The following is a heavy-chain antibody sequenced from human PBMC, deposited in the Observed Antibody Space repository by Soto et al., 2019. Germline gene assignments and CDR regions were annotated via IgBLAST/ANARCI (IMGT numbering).Heavy chain of an antibody. CDR2: ISYDGSNK. J-gene: IGHJ4*02. CDR1: GFTFSSYG. Sequence: GGSLRLSCAASGFTFSSYGMHWVRQAPGKGLEWVAVISYDGSNKYYADSVKGRFTISRDNSKNTLYLQMNSLRAEDTAVYYCAASQYSSSSCDYWGQGTLVTVSS. CDR3: AASQYSSSSCDY. D-gene: IGHD6-6*01. V-gene: IGHV3-30*03.